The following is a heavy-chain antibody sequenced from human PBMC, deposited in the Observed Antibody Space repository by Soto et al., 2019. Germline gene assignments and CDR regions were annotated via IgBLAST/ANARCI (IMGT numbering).Heavy chain of an antibody. Sequence: EVQLVESGGGLVQPGGSLRLSCAASGFTFSSHWMHWVRQAPGQGLLWVARIKGDGSSTAYADSVKGRFTISRDNAKNTVQLQMTSLRLEATAVYYCVSDGVGAPPFDYWGQGALVTVSS. CDR1: GFTFSSHW. D-gene: IGHD1-26*01. V-gene: IGHV3-74*01. CDR3: VSDGVGAPPFDY. J-gene: IGHJ4*02. CDR2: IKGDGSST.